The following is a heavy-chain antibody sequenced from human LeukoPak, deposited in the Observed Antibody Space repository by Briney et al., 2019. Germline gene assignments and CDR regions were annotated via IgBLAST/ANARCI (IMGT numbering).Heavy chain of an antibody. CDR1: GFTFSSYG. V-gene: IGHV3-33*06. J-gene: IGHJ4*02. CDR3: AKDGSAYYYDSSCYYPDY. D-gene: IGHD3-22*01. Sequence: GGSLRLSCAASGFTFSSYGMHWVRQAPGKGLEWVAVIWYDGSNKYYADSVKGRFTISRDNSKNSLYLQLNSLRAEDTAVYYCAKDGSAYYYDSSCYYPDYWGQGTLVTVSS. CDR2: IWYDGSNK.